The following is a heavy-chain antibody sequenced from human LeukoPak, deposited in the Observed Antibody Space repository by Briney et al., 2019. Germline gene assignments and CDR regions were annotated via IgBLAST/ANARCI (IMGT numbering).Heavy chain of an antibody. D-gene: IGHD3-22*01. CDR1: GFTFSSYA. V-gene: IGHV3-30*04. Sequence: GGSLRLSCAASGFTFSSYAMSWVRQAPGKGLEWVAVISYDGSNKYYADSVKGRFTISRDNSKNTLYLQMNSLRAEDTAVYYCARGGAGYYYDSSGYYRSYFDYWGQGTLVTVSS. CDR2: ISYDGSNK. CDR3: ARGGAGYYYDSSGYYRSYFDY. J-gene: IGHJ4*02.